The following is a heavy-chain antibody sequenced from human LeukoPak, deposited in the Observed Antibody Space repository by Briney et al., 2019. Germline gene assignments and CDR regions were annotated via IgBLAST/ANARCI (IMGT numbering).Heavy chain of an antibody. J-gene: IGHJ4*02. CDR1: GGSFSGYY. D-gene: IGHD3-10*01. CDR3: ARGLKRGITMVRGAPGY. Sequence: SETLSLTCAVYGGSFSGYYWSWIRQPPGKGLEWIGEINHSGSTNYNSSLKSRVTISVDTSKNQFSLKLSSVTAADTAVYYCARGLKRGITMVRGAPGYWGQGTLVTVSS. V-gene: IGHV4-34*01. CDR2: INHSGST.